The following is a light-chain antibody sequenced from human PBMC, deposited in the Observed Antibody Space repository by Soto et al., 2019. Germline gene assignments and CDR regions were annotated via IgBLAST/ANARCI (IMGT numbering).Light chain of an antibody. J-gene: IGKJ1*01. V-gene: IGKV3-20*01. CDR3: QQYGSSPWT. CDR1: QSVSSNY. Sequence: EIVLTQSPGTLSLSPGERATLSCRASQSVSSNYLAWYQQKPGQTPRLLIYGASSRATGIPDRFSGSGSGTDFTLTISRLEPEDFAVFYCQQYGSSPWTFGQETKVEIK. CDR2: GAS.